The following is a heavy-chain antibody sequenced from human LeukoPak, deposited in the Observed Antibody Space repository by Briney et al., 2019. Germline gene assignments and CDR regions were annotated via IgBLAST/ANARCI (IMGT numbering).Heavy chain of an antibody. V-gene: IGHV4-39*01. CDR3: ASRPRPYSSSWYSSPLIDY. D-gene: IGHD6-13*01. CDR1: GGSISSSSYY. J-gene: IGHJ4*02. Sequence: PSETLSLTRTVSGGSISSSSYYWGWIRQPPGKGLEWIGSIYYSGSTYYNPSLKRRVTISVDTSKNQFSLKLSSVTAADTAVYYCASRPRPYSSSWYSSPLIDYWGQGTLVTVSS. CDR2: IYYSGST.